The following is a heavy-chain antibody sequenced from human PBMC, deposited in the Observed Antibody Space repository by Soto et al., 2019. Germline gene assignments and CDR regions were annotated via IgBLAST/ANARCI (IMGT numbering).Heavy chain of an antibody. Sequence: QVQLQQWGAGLLKPSETLSLTCAVHGGSFSGFYWTWIRQPPGKGLEWIWEINHSGSSNYNPPLKSRVTMSLNTSRNQFSLSLNSVTAADTAVYYCARMAGPWYFDLWGRGTLVTVSS. CDR2: INHSGSS. J-gene: IGHJ2*01. CDR3: ARMAGPWYFDL. V-gene: IGHV4-34*01. CDR1: GGSFSGFY.